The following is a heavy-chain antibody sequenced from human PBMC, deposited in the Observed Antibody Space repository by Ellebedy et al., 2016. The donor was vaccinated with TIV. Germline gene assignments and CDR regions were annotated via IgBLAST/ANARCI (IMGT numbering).Heavy chain of an antibody. V-gene: IGHV5-51*01. J-gene: IGHJ6*02. CDR3: ARHGPYYDFWCGYYISVGADYYYGMDV. CDR2: IYPGYSDT. Sequence: GESLKISCKGSGYSFTSYWIGWVRQMPGKGLEWMGIIYPGYSDTRCSPSFQGQVTISADKSISTAYLHGSSLKASDTAMYYCARHGPYYDFWCGYYISVGADYYYGMDVWGQGTTVTVSS. D-gene: IGHD3-3*01. CDR1: GYSFTSYW.